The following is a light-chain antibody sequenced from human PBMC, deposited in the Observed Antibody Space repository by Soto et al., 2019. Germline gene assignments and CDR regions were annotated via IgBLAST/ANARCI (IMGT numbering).Light chain of an antibody. J-gene: IGLJ2*01. CDR2: EVT. V-gene: IGLV2-14*01. CDR3: SSYASSRSVV. CDR1: SSDIGAYDY. Sequence: QSVLTQPASVSGSPGQSITISCTGTSSDIGAYDYVSWYRQHPGTAPKLLIYEVTNRPSGVSPRFSGSKSANTASLTISGLQAEDEAYYYCSSYASSRSVVFGGGTKLTVL.